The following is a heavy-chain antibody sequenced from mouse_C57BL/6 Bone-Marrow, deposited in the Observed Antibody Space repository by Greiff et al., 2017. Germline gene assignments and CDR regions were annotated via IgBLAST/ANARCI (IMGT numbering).Heavy chain of an antibody. CDR3: AREAYYYGSSSFAY. J-gene: IGHJ3*01. CDR1: GYTFTSYG. V-gene: IGHV1-81*01. CDR2: IYPRSGNT. D-gene: IGHD1-1*01. Sequence: VQLQQSGAELARPGASVKLSCKASGYTFTSYGISWVKQRTGQGLEWIGAIYPRSGNTYYNEKFKGKATLTADKSSSTAYMELRSLTSEDSAVYFCAREAYYYGSSSFAYWGQGTLVTVSA.